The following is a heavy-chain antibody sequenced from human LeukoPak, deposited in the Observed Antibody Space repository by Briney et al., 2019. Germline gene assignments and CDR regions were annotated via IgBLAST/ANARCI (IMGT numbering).Heavy chain of an antibody. Sequence: GGSLRLSCAASGFTFSSYAMSWVRQAPGKGLEWVANIKQDGSEKYYVDSVKGRFTISRDNAKNSLYLQMNSLRAEDTAVYYCASRRWLGYFDYWGQGTLVTVSS. CDR2: IKQDGSEK. CDR1: GFTFSSYA. V-gene: IGHV3-7*01. CDR3: ASRRWLGYFDY. D-gene: IGHD6-19*01. J-gene: IGHJ4*02.